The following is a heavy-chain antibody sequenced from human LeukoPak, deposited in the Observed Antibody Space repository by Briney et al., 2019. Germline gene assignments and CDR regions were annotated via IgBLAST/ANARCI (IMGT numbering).Heavy chain of an antibody. Sequence: GGSLRLSCAASGFTFSSYSMTWVRLAPGKGLEWVSYISSSSSTIYYADSVKGRFIISRDNAKNSLYLQMNSLRAEDTAVYYCARDWYSSSWYQNYYYYGMDVWGQGTTVTVSS. CDR3: ARDWYSSSWYQNYYYYGMDV. D-gene: IGHD6-13*01. CDR2: ISSSSSTI. V-gene: IGHV3-48*01. J-gene: IGHJ6*02. CDR1: GFTFSSYS.